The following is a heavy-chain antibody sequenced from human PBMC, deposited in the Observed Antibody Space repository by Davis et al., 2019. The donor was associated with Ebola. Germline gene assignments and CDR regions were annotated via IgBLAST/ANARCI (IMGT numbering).Heavy chain of an antibody. J-gene: IGHJ6*02. CDR2: VSYRGST. CDR3: ARAYDFWSGYPYYYYGMDV. Sequence: SETLSLTCTVSGGSVSSYYWSWIRQPPEKGLEWIGYVSYRGSTNYNPSLKSRVTISVDTSNNQFSLKLSSVTAADTAVYYCARAYDFWSGYPYYYYGMDVWGQGTTVTVSS. CDR1: GGSVSSYY. V-gene: IGHV4-59*02. D-gene: IGHD3-3*01.